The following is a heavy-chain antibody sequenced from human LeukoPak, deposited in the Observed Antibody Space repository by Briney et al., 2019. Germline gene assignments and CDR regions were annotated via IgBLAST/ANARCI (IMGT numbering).Heavy chain of an antibody. D-gene: IGHD3-10*01. CDR1: GFTFSSYG. J-gene: IGHJ3*02. CDR3: ARARDYGSGKANAFDI. Sequence: PGGSLRLSCAASGFTFSSYGMHWVRQAPGKGLEWVANIKRDGSEKYYVDSVKGRFTISRDNAENSLYLQMNSLRAEDTAVYYCARARDYGSGKANAFDIWGQGTMVTVSS. V-gene: IGHV3-7*05. CDR2: IKRDGSEK.